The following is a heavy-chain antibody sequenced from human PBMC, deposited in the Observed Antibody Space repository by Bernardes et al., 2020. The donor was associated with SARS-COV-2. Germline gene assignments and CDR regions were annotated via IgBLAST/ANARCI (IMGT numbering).Heavy chain of an antibody. J-gene: IGHJ4*02. CDR2: ISYDGSNK. V-gene: IGHV3-30-3*01. CDR3: GSLKWELIDY. D-gene: IGHD1-26*01. Sequence: GGSLRLSCAASGFTFSSYAMHWVRQAPGKGLEWVAVISYDGSNKYYADSVKGRFTISRDNSKTTLYLQMNSLRAEDTAVYYCGSLKWELIDYWGQGTLVTVSS. CDR1: GFTFSSYA.